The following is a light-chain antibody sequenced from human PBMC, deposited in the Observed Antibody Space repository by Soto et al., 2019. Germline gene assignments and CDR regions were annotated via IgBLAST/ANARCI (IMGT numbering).Light chain of an antibody. Sequence: IQLTQSPSSLSASVGDRVTITCRASQGISSYLAWYQQKPGKAPKHLIYAASSLQSGVPSRFSVSGSGTYFTLTISSLQPKNFATYNWQHLNSYPWTFGQRTKLDIK. CDR2: AAS. V-gene: IGKV1-9*01. J-gene: IGKJ1*01. CDR1: QGISSY. CDR3: QHLNSYPWT.